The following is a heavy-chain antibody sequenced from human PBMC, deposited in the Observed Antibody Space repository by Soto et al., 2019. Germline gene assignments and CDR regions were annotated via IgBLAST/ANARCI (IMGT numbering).Heavy chain of an antibody. J-gene: IGHJ4*02. Sequence: QVQLVQSGAEVRQPASSVKVSCKTSGGTFSSYAITWVRQAPGQGLEWMGGIGPIVDTSTYAQKFQGRVTITADESTSTADMERVSLRSDDTAVYYCVRVGAIPGSPDYWGQGTLVTVSS. CDR3: VRVGAIPGSPDY. D-gene: IGHD1-26*01. CDR1: GGTFSSYA. V-gene: IGHV1-69*12. CDR2: IGPIVDTS.